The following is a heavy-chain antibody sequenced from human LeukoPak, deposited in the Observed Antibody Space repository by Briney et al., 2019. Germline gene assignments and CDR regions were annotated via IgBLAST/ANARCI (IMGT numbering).Heavy chain of an antibody. D-gene: IGHD4-17*01. J-gene: IGHJ6*02. CDR1: GGSISSSNW. Sequence: PSGTLSLTCAVSGGSISSSNWWSWVRQPPGKGLEWIGEIYHSGSTNYNPSLKSRVTISVDKSKNQFSLKLSSVTAADTAVYYCAREGGYGVSYYYYGMDVWGQGTTVTVSS. CDR3: AREGGYGVSYYYYGMDV. V-gene: IGHV4-4*02. CDR2: IYHSGST.